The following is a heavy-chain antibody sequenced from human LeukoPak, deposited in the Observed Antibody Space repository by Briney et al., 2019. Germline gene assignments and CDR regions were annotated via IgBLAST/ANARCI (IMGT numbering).Heavy chain of an antibody. CDR2: MNPNSGNT. CDR3: ARGAAGTVADY. D-gene: IGHD6-13*01. CDR1: RYTFTSYE. J-gene: IGHJ4*02. Sequence: ASVKVSCKGSRYTFTSYEINWVRQATGQGLEWMGWMNPNSGNTGYAQKFQGRVTITRNNSISTAYMELSSLRSEDSAVYYCARGAAGTVADYWGQGTVVMVSA. V-gene: IGHV1-8*03.